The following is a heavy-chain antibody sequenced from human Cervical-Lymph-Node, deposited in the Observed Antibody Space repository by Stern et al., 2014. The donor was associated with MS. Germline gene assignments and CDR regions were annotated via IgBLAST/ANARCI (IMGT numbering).Heavy chain of an antibody. CDR1: GFTFSSYW. V-gene: IGHV3-74*02. CDR2: ISSDGSMT. J-gene: IGHJ4*02. D-gene: IGHD6-13*01. Sequence: VQLVESGGGIVQPGGSLRLSCAASGFTFSSYWMHWVRQAPGQGLVWVSRISSDGSMTNYADSVKGRFTISRDNVKNTLYLQMNSLRAEDTAVYYCARVGGSSWRTGGQGTLVTVSS. CDR3: ARVGGSSWRT.